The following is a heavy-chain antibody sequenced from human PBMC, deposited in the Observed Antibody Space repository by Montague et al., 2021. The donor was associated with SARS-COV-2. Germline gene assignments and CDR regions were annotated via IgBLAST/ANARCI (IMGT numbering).Heavy chain of an antibody. CDR1: GFTFGDHA. J-gene: IGHJ4*02. CDR2: ITWDSGTL. D-gene: IGHD3-22*01. Sequence: SLRLSCAASGFTFGDHAMHWVRQAPGKGPEWISVITWDSGTLGYXDSVKGRFTISRDNAKNSLYLQMNSLRVEDTALYYCAKDIDYYDSSGYFDYWGQGTLVTVSS. CDR3: AKDIDYYDSSGYFDY. V-gene: IGHV3-9*01.